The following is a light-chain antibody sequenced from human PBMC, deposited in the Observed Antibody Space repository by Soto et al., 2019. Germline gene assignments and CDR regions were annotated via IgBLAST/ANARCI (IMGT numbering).Light chain of an antibody. V-gene: IGKV1-5*03. CDR3: QQYNTYSSGT. J-gene: IGKJ1*01. CDR2: KAS. CDR1: QSISSW. Sequence: DIQMTQSPSTLSASVGDRVTITCRASQSISSWLAWYQHKPGKAPKLLIYKASSLESGVPSRFSGSGSGTEFTLTIYSLQPDDFATYYCQQYNTYSSGTFGRGPKVEIK.